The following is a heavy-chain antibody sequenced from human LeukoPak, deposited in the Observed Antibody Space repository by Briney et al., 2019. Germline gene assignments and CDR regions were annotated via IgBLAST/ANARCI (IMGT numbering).Heavy chain of an antibody. J-gene: IGHJ4*02. CDR1: RFTFSSYA. D-gene: IGHD6-13*01. CDR2: ISDNGSST. Sequence: GGSLRLSCAASRFTFSSYAMSWVRQAPGKGLEWVSTISDNGSSTYYADSVKGRFTISRDNSKNPLYQQMNRPRAEDTAVYYSPKDLGVATIRIAAVGYYFDLWGQGTLVTVSS. CDR3: PKDLGVATIRIAAVGYYFDL. V-gene: IGHV3-23*01.